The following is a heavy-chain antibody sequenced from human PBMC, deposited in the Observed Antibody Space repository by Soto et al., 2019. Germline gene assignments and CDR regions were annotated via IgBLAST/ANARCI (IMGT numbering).Heavy chain of an antibody. V-gene: IGHV4-59*01. Sequence: SQTPSLTYSVACGSISSYYGSWILQPPGKGLEWIGYIYYSGSTNYNPSLKSRVTISVDTSKNQFSLKLSSVTAADTAVYYCARGIRFLEWLSPYYFDYWGQGTLVTVSS. CDR3: ARGIRFLEWLSPYYFDY. CDR1: CGSISSYY. D-gene: IGHD3-3*01. CDR2: IYYSGST. J-gene: IGHJ4*02.